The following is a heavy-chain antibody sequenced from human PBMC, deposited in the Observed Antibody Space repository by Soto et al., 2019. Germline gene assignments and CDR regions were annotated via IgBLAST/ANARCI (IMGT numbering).Heavy chain of an antibody. CDR3: ARGIGVVVAATVLPMDV. CDR2: IYYSGST. Sequence: SETLSLTCTVSGGSISSGGYYWSWIRQHPGKGLEWIGYIYYSGSTYYNPSLKSRVTISVDTSKNKFSLKLSSVTAADTAVYYCARGIGVVVAATVLPMDVWGQGTTVT. V-gene: IGHV4-31*03. J-gene: IGHJ6*02. CDR1: GGSISSGGYY. D-gene: IGHD2-15*01.